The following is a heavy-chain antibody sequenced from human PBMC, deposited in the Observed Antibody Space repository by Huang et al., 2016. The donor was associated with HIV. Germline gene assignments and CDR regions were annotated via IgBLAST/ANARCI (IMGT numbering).Heavy chain of an antibody. CDR1: GFTFSSYG. V-gene: IGHV3-30*02. CDR3: AKGSMANAFDI. J-gene: IGHJ3*02. Sequence: QVQLVESGGGVVQPGGSLSFSCAASGFTFSSYGMHWVRQAPGKGVEWVAFIRYDGSNKYYADSVRGRFTISRDNSKNTLYLQMNSLRAEDTAVYYCAKGSMANAFDIWGQGTMVTVSS. CDR2: IRYDGSNK. D-gene: IGHD3-10*01.